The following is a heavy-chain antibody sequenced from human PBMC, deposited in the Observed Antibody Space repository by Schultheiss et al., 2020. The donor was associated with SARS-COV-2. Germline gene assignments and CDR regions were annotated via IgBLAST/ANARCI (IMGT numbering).Heavy chain of an antibody. CDR3: AIHPTNWNDLNYYYYGLDV. J-gene: IGHJ6*02. Sequence: SETLSLTCTVSGGSIGRYYYSWIRQPPGKGLEWIGHIYDSGSTNYNPSLKSRVTISVDTSKNQFSLKLTSVTAADMAVYYCAIHPTNWNDLNYYYYGLDVWGQGTTVTVSS. CDR1: GGSIGRYY. D-gene: IGHD1-1*01. V-gene: IGHV4-59*01. CDR2: IYDSGST.